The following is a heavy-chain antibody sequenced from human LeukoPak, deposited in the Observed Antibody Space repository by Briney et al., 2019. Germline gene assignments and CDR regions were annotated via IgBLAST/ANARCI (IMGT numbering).Heavy chain of an antibody. J-gene: IGHJ6*03. Sequence: PSETLSLTCTVSGGSISSYYWSWIRQPPGKGLEWIGYTYYSGSTNYNPSLKSRVTISVDTSKNQFSLKLSSVTAADTAVYYCARVDTAMVHYYYYYMDVWGKGTTVTVSS. D-gene: IGHD5-18*01. CDR3: ARVDTAMVHYYYYYMDV. CDR2: TYYSGST. CDR1: GGSISSYY. V-gene: IGHV4-59*01.